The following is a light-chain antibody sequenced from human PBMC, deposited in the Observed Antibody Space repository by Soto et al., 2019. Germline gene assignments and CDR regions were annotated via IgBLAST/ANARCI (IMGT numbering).Light chain of an antibody. CDR3: QQYDSLLPYT. V-gene: IGKV1-33*01. J-gene: IGKJ2*01. CDR1: QDISNY. CDR2: DAS. Sequence: DLQMTQSPSSLSASVGDRVTITCQASQDISNYLSWYQQKPGKAPKLLIYDASNLETGVPSRFSGSGSGTDFTFTISSLQPEDIATYYCQQYDSLLPYTFGQGTRLEIK.